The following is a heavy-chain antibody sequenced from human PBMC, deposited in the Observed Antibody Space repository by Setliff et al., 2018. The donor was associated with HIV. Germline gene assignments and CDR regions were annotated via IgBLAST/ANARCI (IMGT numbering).Heavy chain of an antibody. J-gene: IGHJ5*02. V-gene: IGHV3-73*01. CDR1: GFTFSGSA. Sequence: GESLKISCAASGFTFSGSAMHWVRQASGKGLEWVGRIRSKASAYATASAASVKGRFTVSRDDSSDTAYLHMSNLKSEDTAVYYCVAATTEGFDPWGQGTLVTVSS. CDR2: IRSKASAYAT. CDR3: VAATTEGFDP. D-gene: IGHD6-13*01.